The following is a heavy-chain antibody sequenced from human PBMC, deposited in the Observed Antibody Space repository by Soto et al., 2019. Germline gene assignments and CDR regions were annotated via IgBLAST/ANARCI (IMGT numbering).Heavy chain of an antibody. J-gene: IGHJ5*02. CDR2: ISTYSGDT. CDR1: GYTFFTYD. V-gene: IGHV1-18*01. Sequence: QVHLVQSGVEVKTPGASVKVSCQASGYTFFTYDISWVRQAPGQGLEWMGGISTYSGDTKYARKFQGRVTMTTDTSTTTAYLELRSLRSDDTAVYYCARHHGPTTSENWLDPWGQGTLVTVSS. D-gene: IGHD5-12*01. CDR3: ARHHGPTTSENWLDP.